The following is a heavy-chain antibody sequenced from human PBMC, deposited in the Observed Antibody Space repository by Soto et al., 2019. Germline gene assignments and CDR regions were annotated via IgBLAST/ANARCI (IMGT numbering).Heavy chain of an antibody. Sequence: QVQLQESGPRLVKPSETLSLTCTVSGGSVSSGSYYWSWIRQPPGKGLEWIGYIYYSGSTNYNPSLKRRAPISVDTSKTQFALKLSSVTAADTAVYYCASADSSSWPGYYYDGMDVWGQGTTVTVSS. V-gene: IGHV4-61*01. J-gene: IGHJ6*02. CDR1: GGSVSSGSYY. CDR2: IYYSGST. D-gene: IGHD6-6*01. CDR3: ASADSSSWPGYYYDGMDV.